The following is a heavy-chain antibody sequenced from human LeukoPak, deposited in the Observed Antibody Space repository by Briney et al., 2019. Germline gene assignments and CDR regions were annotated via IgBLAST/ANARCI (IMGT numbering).Heavy chain of an antibody. D-gene: IGHD3-16*01. CDR3: ARLATGGGSDY. V-gene: IGHV3-20*04. Sequence: GGSLRLSCAASGFTFDDYGMSWVRQAPGKGLEWVSGINWNGGRTSYADSVKGRFTISRDNAKNSLYLQMNSLRAEDTALFYCARLATGGGSDYWGQGTLVTVSS. CDR1: GFTFDDYG. CDR2: INWNGGRT. J-gene: IGHJ4*02.